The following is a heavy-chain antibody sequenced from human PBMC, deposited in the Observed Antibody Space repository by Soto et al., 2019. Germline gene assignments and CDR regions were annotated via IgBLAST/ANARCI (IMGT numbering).Heavy chain of an antibody. D-gene: IGHD3-22*01. J-gene: IGHJ4*02. V-gene: IGHV3-53*04. CDR1: GGSISNYY. CDR3: AREYYYDSSGYLDY. Sequence: ETLSLTCIVSGGSISNYYWSWIRQPPGKGLEWVSVIYSGGSTYYADSVKGRFTISRHNSKNTLYLQMNSLRAEDTAVYYCAREYYYDSSGYLDYWGQGTLVTVSS. CDR2: IYSGGST.